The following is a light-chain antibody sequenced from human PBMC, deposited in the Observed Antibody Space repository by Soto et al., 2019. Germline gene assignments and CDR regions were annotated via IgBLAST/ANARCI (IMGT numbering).Light chain of an antibody. V-gene: IGKV1-5*03. CDR2: KAS. Sequence: DIQMTQSPSTLSASVGDRVTITCRASQSISSRLAWYQQKPGKAPQVLIYKASSLQTGVPSRFSGSGSGTEFTLSISSLQPDDFANYYCQQYSSYSKWTLGKGTKV. CDR3: QQYSSYSKWT. J-gene: IGKJ1*01. CDR1: QSISSR.